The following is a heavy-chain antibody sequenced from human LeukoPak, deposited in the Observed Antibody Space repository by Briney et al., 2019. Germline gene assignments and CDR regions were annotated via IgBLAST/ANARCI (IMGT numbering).Heavy chain of an antibody. Sequence: PGGSLGLSCAASGFTFSSYAMSWVRQAPGKGLEWVAVIWYDGSNKYYADSVKGRFTISRDNSKNTLYLQMNSLRAEDTAVYYCARERARGFDYWGQGTLVTVSS. CDR2: IWYDGSNK. CDR1: GFTFSSYA. V-gene: IGHV3-33*08. J-gene: IGHJ4*02. CDR3: ARERARGFDY.